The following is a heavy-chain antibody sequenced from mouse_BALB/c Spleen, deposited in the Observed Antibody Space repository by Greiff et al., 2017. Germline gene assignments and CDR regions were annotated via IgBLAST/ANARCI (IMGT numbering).Heavy chain of an antibody. Sequence: QVHVKQSGPELVKPGASVKMSCKASGYTFTDYVISWVKQRTGQGLEWIGEIYPGSGSTYYNEKFKGKATLTADKSSNTAYMQLSSLTSEDSAVYVCARSILRGAWFAYWGQGTLVTVSA. J-gene: IGHJ3*01. CDR2: IYPGSGST. CDR3: ARSILRGAWFAY. CDR1: GYTFTDYV. V-gene: IGHV1-77*01. D-gene: IGHD1-1*01.